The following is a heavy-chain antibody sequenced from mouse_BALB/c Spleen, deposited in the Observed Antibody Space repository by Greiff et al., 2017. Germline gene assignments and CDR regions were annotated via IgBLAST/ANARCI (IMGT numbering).Heavy chain of an antibody. V-gene: IGHV5-17*02. CDR3: ASDGSSFYYSMDY. J-gene: IGHJ4*01. CDR2: ISSGSSTI. Sequence: EVQRVESGGGLVQPGGSRKLSCAASGFTFSSFGMHWVRQAPEKGLEWVAYISSGSSTIYYADTVKGRFTISRDNPKNTLFLQMTSLRSEDTAMYYCASDGSSFYYSMDYWGQGTSVTVSS. D-gene: IGHD1-1*01. CDR1: GFTFSSFG.